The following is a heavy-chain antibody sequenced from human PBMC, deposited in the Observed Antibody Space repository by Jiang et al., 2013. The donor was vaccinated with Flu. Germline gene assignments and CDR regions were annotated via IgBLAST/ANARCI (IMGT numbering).Heavy chain of an antibody. CDR3: AKGTGTFDY. V-gene: IGHV3-66*01. J-gene: IGHJ4*02. D-gene: IGHD1-1*01. Sequence: SVKGRFTISRDDSRNTLYLQMNSLRAEDTAVYYCAKGTGTFDYWGQGTLVTVSS.